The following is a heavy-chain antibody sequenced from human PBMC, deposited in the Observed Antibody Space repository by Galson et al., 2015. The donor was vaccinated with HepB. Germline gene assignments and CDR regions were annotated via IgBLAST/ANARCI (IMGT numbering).Heavy chain of an antibody. CDR3: AREQWLTHNWFDP. CDR2: IYYSGST. Sequence: SETLSLTCTVSGGSISSYYWSWIRQPPGKGLEWIGYIYYSGSTNYNPSLKSRVTISVDTSKNQFSLKLSSVTAADTAVYYCAREQWLTHNWFDPWGQGTLVTVSS. CDR1: GGSISSYY. J-gene: IGHJ5*02. D-gene: IGHD6-19*01. V-gene: IGHV4-59*01.